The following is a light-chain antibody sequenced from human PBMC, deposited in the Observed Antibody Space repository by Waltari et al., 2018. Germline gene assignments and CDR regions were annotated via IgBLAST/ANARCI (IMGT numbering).Light chain of an antibody. V-gene: IGKV1-39*01. CDR1: QIISCY. Sequence: DIHMIPSPSSLSASVGDIVTISFRAMQIISCYLNWYQQKPGKAPKLLIYAVSRWQSGVQSRFSGSGPGTDFTLTISSLQPEEFATYDCQQSYSTSWTIGHGTKVEIK. J-gene: IGKJ1*01. CDR3: QQSYSTSWT. CDR2: AVS.